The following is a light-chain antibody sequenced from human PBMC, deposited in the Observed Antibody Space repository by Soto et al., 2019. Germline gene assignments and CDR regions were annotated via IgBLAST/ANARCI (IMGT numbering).Light chain of an antibody. CDR1: SSDFGSYNR. Sequence: QSALTQPASLPGSPGQSITISCAGTSSDFGSYNRVSRYQQHPVKAPKLIIYEGSNRPSGISNRYSGSKSGNTASLTLSGLQAEDEADYYCVSYAGGVTSVFGAGTKLTVL. CDR2: EGS. V-gene: IGLV2-23*01. CDR3: VSYAGGVTSV. J-gene: IGLJ1*01.